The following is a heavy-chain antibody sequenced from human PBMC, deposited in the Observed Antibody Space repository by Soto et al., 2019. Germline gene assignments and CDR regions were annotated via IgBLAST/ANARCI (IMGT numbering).Heavy chain of an antibody. CDR1: GYXFAGYL. CDR2: IYPSYSDT. V-gene: IGHV5-51*01. CDR3: ARGGVSTRTFDY. D-gene: IGHD3-3*01. J-gene: IGHJ4*02. Sequence: PXEXLKISCKCSGYXFAGYLIAWVRHMPGKGLEFMGIIYPSYSDTRYRPSFQVHVTISAEKSIISAYLQWISLRASDTAMYYCARGGVSTRTFDYWGQGTQVTVSS.